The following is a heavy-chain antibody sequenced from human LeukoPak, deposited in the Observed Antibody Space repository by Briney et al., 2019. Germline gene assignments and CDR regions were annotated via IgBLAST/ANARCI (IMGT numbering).Heavy chain of an antibody. Sequence: PGGSLRLSCAASGFTFDDYAMHWVRQAPGKGLEWVSGISWNSGSIGYADSVKGRFTISRDNAKNSLYLQMNSLRAEDTALYYCAKDTGIVVVNRIFDYWGQGTLVTVSS. D-gene: IGHD3-22*01. CDR1: GFTFDDYA. V-gene: IGHV3-9*01. CDR3: AKDTGIVVVNRIFDY. CDR2: ISWNSGSI. J-gene: IGHJ4*02.